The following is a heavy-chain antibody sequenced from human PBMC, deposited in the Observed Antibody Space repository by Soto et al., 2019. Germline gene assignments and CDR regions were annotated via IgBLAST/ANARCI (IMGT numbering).Heavy chain of an antibody. J-gene: IGHJ4*02. Sequence: QITLKESGPTLVRPTQTLTLTCAFSGFSLSTSGVGVGWIRQPPGKALEWLAVIYWDDSKHYSPSLRSRLTITKDNSKNQVVLTMTNMDPMDTVTYDCAHKGPEDWNLDYWGQGTLVTVSS. CDR3: AHKGPEDWNLDY. D-gene: IGHD1-1*01. CDR2: IYWDDSK. V-gene: IGHV2-5*02. CDR1: GFSLSTSGVG.